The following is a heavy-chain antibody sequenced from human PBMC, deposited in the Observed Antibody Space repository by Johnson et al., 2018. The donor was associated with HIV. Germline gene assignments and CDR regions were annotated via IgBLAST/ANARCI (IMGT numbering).Heavy chain of an antibody. CDR1: GFTLTDHY. CDR2: ISYDGSNK. Sequence: QEKLVESGGGVVQPGRSLRLSCAASGFTLTDHYMDWVRQAPGKGLEWVALISYDGSNKYYADSVKGRFTISRDNSKDTLYLQMHSLRPEDTALYYCARDPPYGGNPSAFDVWGQGTMVTVSS. CDR3: ARDPPYGGNPSAFDV. V-gene: IGHV3-30-3*01. J-gene: IGHJ3*01. D-gene: IGHD4-23*01.